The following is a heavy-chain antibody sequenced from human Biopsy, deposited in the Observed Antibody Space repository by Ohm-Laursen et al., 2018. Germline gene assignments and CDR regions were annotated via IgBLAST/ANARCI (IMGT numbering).Heavy chain of an antibody. CDR3: TRSQGYYFDH. CDR2: INSRGGDA. J-gene: IGHJ4*02. V-gene: IGHV1-46*01. Sequence: ASVKASCKASGYTFTNYFVHWVRHAPGQGLQWLGIINSRGGDATSPQRFQDRVTMTRDMSTSTVYMELSSLRSEDTAIYYCTRSQGYYFDHWGQGTLVSVSS. CDR1: GYTFTNYF.